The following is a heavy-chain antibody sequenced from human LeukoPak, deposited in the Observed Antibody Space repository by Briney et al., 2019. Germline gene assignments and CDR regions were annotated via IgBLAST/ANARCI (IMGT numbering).Heavy chain of an antibody. J-gene: IGHJ3*02. V-gene: IGHV4-34*01. CDR2: ISQNGDS. CDR3: ARALGAFDI. Sequence: PAGTLSLTCGVSCGSLSFYYWSCIRHSPGKGLEWIAEISQNGDSNYNMSLKSRVTISIDKSKNQVSLKLNSVTAADTAVYYCARALGAFDIWGQGTMVTVSS. CDR1: CGSLSFYY.